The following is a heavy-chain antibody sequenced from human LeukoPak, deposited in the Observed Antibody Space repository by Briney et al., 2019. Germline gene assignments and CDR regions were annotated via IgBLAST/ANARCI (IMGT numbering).Heavy chain of an antibody. CDR3: ARVENLQYYYDSSGYYWWEDY. CDR2: INPNSGGT. Sequence: ASVKVSCKASGYTFTGYYMHWVRQAPGQGLERMGWINPNSGGTNYAQKFQGRVTMTRDTSISTAYMELRSLRSDDTAVYYCARVENLQYYYDSSGYYWWEDYWGQGTLVTVSS. CDR1: GYTFTGYY. J-gene: IGHJ4*02. D-gene: IGHD3-22*01. V-gene: IGHV1-2*02.